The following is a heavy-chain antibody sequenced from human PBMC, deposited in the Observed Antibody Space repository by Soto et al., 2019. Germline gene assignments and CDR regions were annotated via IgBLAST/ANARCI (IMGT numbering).Heavy chain of an antibody. CDR1: GYSFTSYW. CDR2: IYPGDSDT. V-gene: IGHV5-51*01. D-gene: IGHD3-22*01. Sequence: PGESLKISCKGSGYSFTSYWIGWVRQMPGKGLEWMGIIYPGDSDTRYSPSFQGQVTISADKSIGTAFLQWSSLKASDTAMYHCASGSYYDSSGTRPYYYYGMDVWGQGTTVTVSS. CDR3: ASGSYYDSSGTRPYYYYGMDV. J-gene: IGHJ6*02.